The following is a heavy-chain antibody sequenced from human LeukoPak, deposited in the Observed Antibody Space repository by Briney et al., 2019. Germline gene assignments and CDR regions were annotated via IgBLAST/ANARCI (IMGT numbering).Heavy chain of an antibody. CDR1: GDIFSSNSAA. CDR2: TYYRSKWYN. J-gene: IGHJ4*02. V-gene: IGHV6-1*01. CDR3: ARDAVRGQQQLVLGY. Sequence: SQTLSLTCAISGDIFSSNSAAWNWIRQSPSRGLEWLERTYYRSKWYNDYAVSVKSRITINPDTSKNQFSLQLNSVTPEDTAVYYCARDAVRGQQQLVLGYWGQGTLVTVSS. D-gene: IGHD6-13*01.